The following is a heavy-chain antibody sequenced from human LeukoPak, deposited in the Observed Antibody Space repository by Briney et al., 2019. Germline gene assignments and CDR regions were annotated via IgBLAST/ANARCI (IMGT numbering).Heavy chain of an antibody. CDR1: GFTFSSYA. CDR2: ISYDGSNK. J-gene: IGHJ4*02. Sequence: PGRSLRLSCAASGFTFSSYAMHWVRQAPGKGLEWVAVISYDGSNKYYADSVKGRFTISRDNSKNTLYLQMNSLRAEDTAVYYCARDRGHGTMVRGVTDYWGQGTLVTVSS. CDR3: ARDRGHGTMVRGVTDY. V-gene: IGHV3-30-3*01. D-gene: IGHD3-10*01.